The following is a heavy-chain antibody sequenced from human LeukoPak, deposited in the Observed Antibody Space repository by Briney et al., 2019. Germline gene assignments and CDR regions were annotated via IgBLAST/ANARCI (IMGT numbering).Heavy chain of an antibody. CDR1: GYSFTSYW. CDR3: ARRRGGAAAQVAGLDP. CDR2: IYPGDSDT. D-gene: IGHD6-13*01. Sequence: GESLKISCRGSGYSFTSYWIGWVRQMPGKGLEWMGIIYPGDSDTRYSPSFQGQVTISADKSISTAYLQWSSLKASDTAMYYCARRRGGAAAQVAGLDPWGQGILVTVSS. J-gene: IGHJ5*02. V-gene: IGHV5-51*01.